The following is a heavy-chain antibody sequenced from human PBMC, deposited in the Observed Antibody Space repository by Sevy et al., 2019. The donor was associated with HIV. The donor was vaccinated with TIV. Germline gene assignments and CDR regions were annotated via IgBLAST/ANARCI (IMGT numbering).Heavy chain of an antibody. CDR1: GDSVSSDSSA. V-gene: IGHV6-1*01. J-gene: IGHJ4*02. D-gene: IGHD4-17*01. CDR2: AYYRSKWYN. Sequence: QSQTLSLTCAISGDSVSSDSSAWNWIRQSPSRGLEWLRRAYYRSKWYNDYAVSVKSRITINPDTSKNQFSLQLNSVTPDDTAVYYCARNLHGDYVGYFDYWGQGTLVTVSS. CDR3: ARNLHGDYVGYFDY.